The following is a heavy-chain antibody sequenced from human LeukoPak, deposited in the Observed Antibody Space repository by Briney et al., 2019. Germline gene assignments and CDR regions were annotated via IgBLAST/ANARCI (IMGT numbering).Heavy chain of an antibody. CDR1: GFPFNTYW. D-gene: IGHD6-6*01. V-gene: IGHV3-7*02. J-gene: IGHJ6*02. Sequence: GGSLRLSCVASGFPFNTYWMTWVRQAPGKGLEWVANIEQDGGVKYYVDSVKGRFTVSRDNAKNSVYLQLNSLRAEDTAVYYCARVFSSSSDVWGQGTTVTVSS. CDR3: ARVFSSSSDV. CDR2: IEQDGGVK.